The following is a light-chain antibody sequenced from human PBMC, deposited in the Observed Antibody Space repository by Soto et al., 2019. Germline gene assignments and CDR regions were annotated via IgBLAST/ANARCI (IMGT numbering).Light chain of an antibody. Sequence: IVLTQSPGTLSLSPWERATLSCRASQSVSSTYLGWYQQKPGQAPRLLIYGASTRATGIPARFSGSGSGTEFTLTISSLQSEDFAVYYCQQYNNWPPWTFGQGTKVDIK. CDR3: QQYNNWPPWT. CDR1: QSVSSTY. V-gene: IGKV3-15*01. CDR2: GAS. J-gene: IGKJ1*01.